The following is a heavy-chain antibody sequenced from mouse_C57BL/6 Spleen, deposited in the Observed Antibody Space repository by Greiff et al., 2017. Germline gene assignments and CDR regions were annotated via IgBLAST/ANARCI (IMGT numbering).Heavy chain of an antibody. J-gene: IGHJ2*01. CDR1: GYAFSSSW. V-gene: IGHV1-82*01. CDR2: IYPGDGDT. D-gene: IGHD4-1*01. Sequence: QVQLKQSGPELVKPGASVKISCKASGYAFSSSWMNWVQQRPGKGLEWIGRIYPGDGDTNYNGKFKGKATLTADKSSSKAYMQLSSLTSEDSAVYFCARSRNWDEEDYFDYWGQGTTLTVSS. CDR3: ARSRNWDEEDYFDY.